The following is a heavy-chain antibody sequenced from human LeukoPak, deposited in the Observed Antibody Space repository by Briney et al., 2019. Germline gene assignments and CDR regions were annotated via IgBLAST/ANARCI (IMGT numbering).Heavy chain of an antibody. Sequence: SETLSLTCAAYGGSFSGYYWSWIRQPPGKGLEWIGEINHSGSTNYNPSLKSRVTISVDTSKNQFSLKLSSVTAADTAVYYCARSRSRNYYDSSGYYYVWGQGTLVTVSS. CDR2: INHSGST. CDR3: ARSRSRNYYDSSGYYYV. D-gene: IGHD3-22*01. J-gene: IGHJ4*02. V-gene: IGHV4-34*01. CDR1: GGSFSGYY.